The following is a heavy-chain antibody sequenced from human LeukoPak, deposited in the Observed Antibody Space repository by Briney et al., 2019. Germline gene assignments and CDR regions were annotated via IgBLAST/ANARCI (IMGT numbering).Heavy chain of an antibody. Sequence: PSETLSLTCTVSGGSIRSYYWNWVRQPPGKGLEWIGSFHHSGNTHYSPSLKSRVTISVDTSNNQFSLRLSSVTAADTAVYYCARSGSTTWHNFDYWGQGTLVTVSS. J-gene: IGHJ4*02. D-gene: IGHD6-13*01. CDR1: GGSIRSYY. V-gene: IGHV4-59*13. CDR2: FHHSGNT. CDR3: ARSGSTTWHNFDY.